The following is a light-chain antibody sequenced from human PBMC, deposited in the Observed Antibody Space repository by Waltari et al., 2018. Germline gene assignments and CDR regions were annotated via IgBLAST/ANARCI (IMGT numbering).Light chain of an antibody. Sequence: DVVMTQSPLSLPVTLGQPASISCRSSQSLVHSDGKTYLNWFHQRPGQSPRRLIYKVSNRDSGVPDRFSGSGSGTEFTLNINRVEAEDVGVYYCMQGTRWPWTFGQGTKVEIK. J-gene: IGKJ1*01. V-gene: IGKV2-30*02. CDR1: QSLVHSDGKTY. CDR3: MQGTRWPWT. CDR2: KVS.